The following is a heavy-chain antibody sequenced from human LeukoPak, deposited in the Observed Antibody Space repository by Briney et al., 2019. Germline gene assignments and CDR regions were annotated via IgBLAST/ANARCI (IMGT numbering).Heavy chain of an antibody. J-gene: IGHJ4*02. Sequence: GGSLRLSCTASGFTFSPCWMHWVRQAPGKGLEYVSAISSNGGSTYYADSVKGRFTISRDNSRNTLHLQMSSLRVEDTAVYYCVKDSSSGSYFDYWGQGTLVTVSS. D-gene: IGHD3-10*01. CDR3: VKDSSSGSYFDY. V-gene: IGHV3-64D*06. CDR1: GFTFSPCW. CDR2: ISSNGGST.